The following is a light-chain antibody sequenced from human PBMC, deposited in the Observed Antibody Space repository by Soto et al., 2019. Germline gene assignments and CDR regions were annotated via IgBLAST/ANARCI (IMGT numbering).Light chain of an antibody. J-gene: IGKJ3*01. Sequence: DIQMTQSPSSLSASVGDRVTITCRASQGINNYLAWFQQKPGKAPKSLIYAASSLRSGVPSKFSGSGSGTDFTLTISSLQPEDFATYYCQQYNSYPLTLGHGTKGDIK. V-gene: IGKV1-16*02. CDR1: QGINNY. CDR3: QQYNSYPLT. CDR2: AAS.